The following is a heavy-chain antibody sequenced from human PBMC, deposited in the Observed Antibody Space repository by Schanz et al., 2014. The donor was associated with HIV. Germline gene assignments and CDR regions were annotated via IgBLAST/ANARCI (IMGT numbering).Heavy chain of an antibody. CDR1: GFTFSTDA. D-gene: IGHD3-16*01. CDR3: ARMEQLIIGYYYGMDV. Sequence: VQLLESGGGLVQPGGSLRLSCEASGFTFSTDAINWVRQAPGRGLEWVTVISNDGSNKYYTDSVKGRFTISRDNSKNTVYLQMNSLRPEDTAVYYCARMEQLIIGYYYGMDVWGQGTTVTVSS. V-gene: IGHV3-30-3*01. J-gene: IGHJ6*02. CDR2: ISNDGSNK.